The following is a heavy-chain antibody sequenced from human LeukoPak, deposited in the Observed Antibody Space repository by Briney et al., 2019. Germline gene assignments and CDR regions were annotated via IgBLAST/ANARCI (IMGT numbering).Heavy chain of an antibody. CDR2: ISYDGTNK. Sequence: GRSLRLSCVASGFTFSSYAMHWVSQAPGKGLEWVAVISYDGTNKYYADSVKGRFTISRDNSKNTLYLQMTSLRAEDTAVYYCARGGSGGYYPYYFDYWGQGNVVTVSS. D-gene: IGHD3-10*01. CDR3: ARGGSGGYYPYYFDY. J-gene: IGHJ4*02. V-gene: IGHV3-30-3*01. CDR1: GFTFSSYA.